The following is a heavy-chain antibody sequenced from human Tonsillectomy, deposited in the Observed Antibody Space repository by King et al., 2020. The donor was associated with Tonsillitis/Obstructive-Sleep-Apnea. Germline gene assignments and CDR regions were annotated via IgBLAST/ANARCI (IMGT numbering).Heavy chain of an antibody. CDR2: IAYTRTT. Sequence: QLQESGPGLVKPSQTLSLTCTVSSDSISSGGYYWSWIRQHSGKGLEWIGCIAYTRTTCDNPSLQSLVTMSVDTSKNQFSLRLRSVTAADTAVYYCARTGDLSSSWFYNWFDPWGQGTLVTVSS. V-gene: IGHV4-31*01. D-gene: IGHD6-13*01. CDR3: ARTGDLSSSWFYNWFDP. CDR1: SDSISSGGYY. J-gene: IGHJ5*02.